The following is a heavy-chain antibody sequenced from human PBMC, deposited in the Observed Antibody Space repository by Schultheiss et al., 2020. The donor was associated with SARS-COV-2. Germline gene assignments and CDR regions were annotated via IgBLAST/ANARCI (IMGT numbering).Heavy chain of an antibody. CDR1: GGSISSSSYY. CDR2: INHSGST. J-gene: IGHJ3*02. CDR3: AREYCSSTSCYLDAFDI. Sequence: SETLSLTCTVSGGSISSSSYYWGWIRQPPGKGLEWIGEINHSGSTNYNPSLKSRVTISVDTSKNQFSLKLSSVTAADTAVYYCAREYCSSTSCYLDAFDIWGQGTMVTVSS. D-gene: IGHD2-2*01. V-gene: IGHV4-39*07.